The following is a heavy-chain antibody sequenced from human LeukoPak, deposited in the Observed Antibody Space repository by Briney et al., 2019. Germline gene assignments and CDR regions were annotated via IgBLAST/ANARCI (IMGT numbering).Heavy chain of an antibody. D-gene: IGHD3-9*01. CDR1: GFTFSNYA. V-gene: IGHV3-23*01. CDR3: AKWGDYDVLTGYYDPDY. Sequence: GGSLRLSRVACGFTFSNYAMSWVRQARGKGLEWVSAITGSGGITYYADSVKGRFTISRDNSKNTLYLQMNSLRAEDTAVYYCAKWGDYDVLTGYYDPDYWGQGTLVTVSS. J-gene: IGHJ4*02. CDR2: ITGSGGIT.